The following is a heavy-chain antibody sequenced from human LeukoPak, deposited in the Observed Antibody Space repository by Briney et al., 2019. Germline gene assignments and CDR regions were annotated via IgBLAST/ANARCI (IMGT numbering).Heavy chain of an antibody. Sequence: PGGSLRLSSAASGFTFSKYGMHWVRQAPGKGLEWVAFIRHDGSNKYYAEFVKGRFTISRDNSKNTVDLQMHSLRLEDTAIYYCSKDVNSHCRGDCSDYWGQGTLVIVSS. V-gene: IGHV3-30*02. CDR3: SKDVNSHCRGDCSDY. D-gene: IGHD2-15*01. CDR1: GFTFSKYG. CDR2: IRHDGSNK. J-gene: IGHJ4*02.